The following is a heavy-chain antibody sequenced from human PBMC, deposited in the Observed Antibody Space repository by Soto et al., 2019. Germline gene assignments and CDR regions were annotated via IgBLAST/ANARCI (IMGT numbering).Heavy chain of an antibody. CDR1: GGSISSGDYY. J-gene: IGHJ6*02. CDR2: IYYSGST. V-gene: IGHV4-30-4*01. CDR3: ARDQAGPYCGGDCYYGMDV. Sequence: QVQLQESGPGLVKPSQTLSLTCTVSGGSISSGDYYWSWIRQPPGKGLEWIGYIYYSGSTYYNPSLKSRVTISVDTSKNQFSLKLSSVTAADTAVYYCARDQAGPYCGGDCYYGMDVWGQGTTVTVSS. D-gene: IGHD2-21*01.